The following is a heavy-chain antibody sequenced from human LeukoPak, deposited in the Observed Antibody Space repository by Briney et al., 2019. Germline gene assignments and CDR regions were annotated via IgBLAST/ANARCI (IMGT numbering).Heavy chain of an antibody. CDR2: IWYDGSNK. CDR3: ARGNYYDSSGYYYLKYY. Sequence: GRSLRLSCAASGFTFSSYGMHWVRQAPGKGLEWVAVIWYDGSNKYYADSVKGRFTISRDNSKNTLYLQMNSLRAEDTAVYYCARGNYYDSSGYYYLKYYWGQGTLVTVSS. CDR1: GFTFSSYG. J-gene: IGHJ4*02. V-gene: IGHV3-33*01. D-gene: IGHD3-22*01.